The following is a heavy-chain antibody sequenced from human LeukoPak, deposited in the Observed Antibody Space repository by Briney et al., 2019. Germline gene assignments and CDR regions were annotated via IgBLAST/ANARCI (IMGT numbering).Heavy chain of an antibody. J-gene: IGHJ5*02. D-gene: IGHD3-3*01. V-gene: IGHV5-51*01. CDR2: IYPGDSDT. CDR3: ARLSRSVTIFGVVIGSGWFDP. CDR1: GYSFTSYW. Sequence: GESLKISCKGSGYSFTSYWIGWVRQMPGKGLEWMGIIYPGDSDTRYSPSFQGQVTISADKSISTAYLQWRSLKASDTAMYYCARLSRSVTIFGVVIGSGWFDPWGQGTLVTVSS.